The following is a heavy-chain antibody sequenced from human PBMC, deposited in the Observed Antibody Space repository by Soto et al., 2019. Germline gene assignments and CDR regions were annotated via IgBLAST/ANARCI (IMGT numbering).Heavy chain of an antibody. D-gene: IGHD6-13*01. J-gene: IGHJ5*02. CDR3: ASKSSSWYFWFDP. CDR2: INHSGST. V-gene: IGHV4-34*01. Sequence: QVQLQQWGAGLLKPSETLSLTCAVYGGSFSGYYWSWIRQPPGKGLEWIGEINHSGSTNYNPSLKSRGTISVDTSKNQFSLKLSSVTAADTAVDYFASKSSSWYFWFDPWGQGTLVTVSS. CDR1: GGSFSGYY.